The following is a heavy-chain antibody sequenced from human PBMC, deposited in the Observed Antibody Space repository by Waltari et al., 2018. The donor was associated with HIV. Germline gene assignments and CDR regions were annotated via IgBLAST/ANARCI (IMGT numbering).Heavy chain of an antibody. CDR3: ARHALRVGAAYWSFDL. D-gene: IGHD1-26*01. J-gene: IGHJ2*01. V-gene: IGHV4-39*01. Sequence: QLQLQESGPGLVKPSETLSLTCTVSGASISNSNSFWGWIRQPPGKGLEWIGRIYYSGSTYYNPSLKSRVTISVDTSKNQFSLKVNSVTAADTAVYYCARHALRVGAAYWSFDLWGRGTLVTVSS. CDR1: GASISNSNSF. CDR2: IYYSGST.